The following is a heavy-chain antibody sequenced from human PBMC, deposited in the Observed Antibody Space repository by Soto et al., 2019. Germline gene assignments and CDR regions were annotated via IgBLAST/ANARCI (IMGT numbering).Heavy chain of an antibody. CDR3: ASGGLYI. J-gene: IGHJ4*02. CDR2: IGTVGDT. Sequence: EVQLVESGGGLVQPGGSLSLSCAASGFTFSNYDMHWVRQTTGKGLEWVSGIGTVGDTYYSGSVKGRFSISRENAKNSFYIQMNSLRAEDTAVYYCASGGLYICGQGTLVTVSS. V-gene: IGHV3-13*01. D-gene: IGHD3-16*01. CDR1: GFTFSNYD.